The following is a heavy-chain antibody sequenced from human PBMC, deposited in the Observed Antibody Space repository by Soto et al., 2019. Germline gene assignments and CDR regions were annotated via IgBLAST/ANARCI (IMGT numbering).Heavy chain of an antibody. CDR3: ARLYCSGGSCYRPFFDY. CDR2: IIPILGIA. Sequence: QVQLVQSGAEVKKPGSSVKVSCKASGGTFSSYTISWVRQAPGQGLEWMGRIIPILGIANYAQKFQGRVTITADKSTSTAYMELSSLRSEDTAVYYCARLYCSGGSCYRPFFDYWGLGTLVTVSS. V-gene: IGHV1-69*02. D-gene: IGHD2-15*01. CDR1: GGTFSSYT. J-gene: IGHJ4*02.